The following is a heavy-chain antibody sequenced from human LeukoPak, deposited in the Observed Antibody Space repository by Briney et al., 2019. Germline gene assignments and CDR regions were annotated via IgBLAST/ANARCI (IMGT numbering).Heavy chain of an antibody. CDR2: IYYSGST. CDR1: GGSISSGDYY. CDR3: ARDYYYDSSGYLAFDY. D-gene: IGHD3-22*01. V-gene: IGHV4-30-4*01. Sequence: PSETLSLTCTVSGGSISSGDYYWRWIRQPPGKGLEWIGYIYYSGSTYYNPSLKSRVTISVDTSKNQFSLKLSSVTAADTAVYYCARDYYYDSSGYLAFDYWGQGTLVTVSS. J-gene: IGHJ4*02.